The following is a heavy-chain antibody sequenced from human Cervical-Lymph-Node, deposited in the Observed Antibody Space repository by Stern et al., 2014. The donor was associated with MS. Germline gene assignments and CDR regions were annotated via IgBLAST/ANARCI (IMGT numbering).Heavy chain of an antibody. J-gene: IGHJ3*01. Sequence: QVQLVQSGPEVKKPGASVKVSCKASGYTFSNFGISWVRQAPGQGLEWMGWSSAYNSETTYGQNIQDRVTMTTDTSTRAAYMELRSLRSDDTAVYYCARVASDSGAFDVWGQGTVVTVSS. D-gene: IGHD2-21*02. V-gene: IGHV1-18*01. CDR1: GYTFSNFG. CDR3: ARVASDSGAFDV. CDR2: SSAYNSET.